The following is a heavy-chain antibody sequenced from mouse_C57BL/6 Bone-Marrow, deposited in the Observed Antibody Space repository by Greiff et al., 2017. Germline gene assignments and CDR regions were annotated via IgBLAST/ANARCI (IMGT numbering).Heavy chain of an antibody. CDR1: GFTFSDYG. D-gene: IGHD1-1*01. V-gene: IGHV5-17*01. J-gene: IGHJ4*01. CDR2: ISSGSSTI. Sequence: EVQRVESGGGLVKPGGSLKLSCAASGFTFSDYGMHWVRQAPEKGLEWVAYISSGSSTIYYADTVKGRFTISRDNAKNTLFLQMTSLKSEDTAMYYCARPLTTVVAYCAMDYWGQGTSVTVSS. CDR3: ARPLTTVVAYCAMDY.